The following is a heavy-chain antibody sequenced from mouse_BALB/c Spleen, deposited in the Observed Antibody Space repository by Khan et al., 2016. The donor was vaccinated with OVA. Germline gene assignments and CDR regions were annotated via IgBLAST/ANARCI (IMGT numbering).Heavy chain of an antibody. J-gene: IGHJ3*01. Sequence: QVQLQQSGAELVRPGTSVKVSCKASGYAFTDYLIEWLKQRPGQGLEWIGVINPGSGGANYNEKFKDKATLTADKSSNTAYMLLTSLTSDDSAVYFCSRSGYGFGAYWGPGTLVTVSA. CDR1: GYAFTDYL. CDR2: INPGSGGA. V-gene: IGHV1-54*01. D-gene: IGHD3-2*02. CDR3: SRSGYGFGAY.